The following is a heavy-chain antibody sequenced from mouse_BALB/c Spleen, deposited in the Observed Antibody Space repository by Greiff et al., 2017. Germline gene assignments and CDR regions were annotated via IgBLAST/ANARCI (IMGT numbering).Heavy chain of an antibody. J-gene: IGHJ1*01. CDR1: GYTFSSYW. D-gene: IGHD2-1*01. V-gene: IGHV1-9*01. Sequence: VQLQQSGAELMKPGASVKISCKATGYTFSSYWIEWVKQRPGHGLEWIGEILPGSGSTNYNEKFKGKATFTADTSSNTAYMQLSSLTSEDSAVYYCARVGNYVGYWYFDVWGAGTTVTVSS. CDR2: ILPGSGST. CDR3: ARVGNYVGYWYFDV.